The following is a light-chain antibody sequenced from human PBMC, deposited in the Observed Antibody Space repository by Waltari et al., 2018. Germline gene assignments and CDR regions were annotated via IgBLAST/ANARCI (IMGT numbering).Light chain of an antibody. CDR3: GTWEDSRSTHI. CDR1: SSNIGNNR. Sequence: QPVLTQPPSVSAAPGQKVTVACTGGSSNIGNNRISWYQHLPGNAPRLLIYEDTERPSGIHDRFSGSKSGTTATLGITGLQTGDEADYYCGTWEDSRSTHIFGAGTKVTVL. CDR2: EDT. J-gene: IGLJ1*01. V-gene: IGLV1-51*01.